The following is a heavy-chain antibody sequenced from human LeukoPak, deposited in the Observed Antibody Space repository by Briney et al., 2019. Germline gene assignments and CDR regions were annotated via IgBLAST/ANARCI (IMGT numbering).Heavy chain of an antibody. CDR1: GFTFSSYS. V-gene: IGHV3-21*01. J-gene: IGHJ4*02. CDR3: ARDFGGWFPYYXDY. Sequence: GGSLRLSCAASGFTFSSYSMNWVRQAPGKGLEWVSSISSSSSYIYYADSVKGRFTISRDNAKNSLYLQMNSLRAEDTAVYYCARDFGGWFPYYXDYWXQGTLXTVSX. D-gene: IGHD6-19*01. CDR2: ISSSSSYI.